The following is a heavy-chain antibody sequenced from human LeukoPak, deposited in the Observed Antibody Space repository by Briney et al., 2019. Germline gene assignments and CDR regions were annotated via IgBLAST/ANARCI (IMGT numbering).Heavy chain of an antibody. D-gene: IGHD2-2*01. CDR3: ANCLGSTNCYYYYYMDV. V-gene: IGHV3-30*02. Sequence: GGSLRLSCAASGFTFSNYGMHWVRQAPGKGLEWVAFIRYEGSNKQYADSVKGRFTISRDNSKNTLYLQMNSLRTEDTAVYYCANCLGSTNCYYYYYMDVWGKGTTVTVSS. CDR1: GFTFSNYG. CDR2: IRYEGSNK. J-gene: IGHJ6*03.